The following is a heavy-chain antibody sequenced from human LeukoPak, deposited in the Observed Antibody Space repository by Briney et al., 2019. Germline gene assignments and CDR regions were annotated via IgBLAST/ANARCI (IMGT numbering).Heavy chain of an antibody. D-gene: IGHD2-2*01. Sequence: PGESLKISCKGSGYSFTSYWIGWVRQMPGKGLEWMGIIYPGDSDTRYSPSFQGQVTISADKSISTAYLQWSSLKASDTAMYYCARLRIRYCSSTSCGNDDAFDIWGQGTMVTVSS. V-gene: IGHV5-51*01. CDR1: GYSFTSYW. CDR2: IYPGDSDT. J-gene: IGHJ3*02. CDR3: ARLRIRYCSSTSCGNDDAFDI.